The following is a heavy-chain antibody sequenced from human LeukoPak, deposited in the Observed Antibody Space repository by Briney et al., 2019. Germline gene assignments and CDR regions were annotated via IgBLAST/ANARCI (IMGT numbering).Heavy chain of an antibody. Sequence: GGSLRLSCAASGFTFRSDAMSWGRPAPRGGLGWVSGIRWNCGSIGYADSVKGRSTISRDNAKNSLYLQMNSLRAEHTALYYFAKGSRGWLEDESFDPWGQGTLVTVSS. CDR2: IRWNCGSI. CDR3: AKGSRGWLEDESFDP. V-gene: IGHV3-9*01. J-gene: IGHJ5*02. CDR1: GFTFRSDA. D-gene: IGHD5-24*01.